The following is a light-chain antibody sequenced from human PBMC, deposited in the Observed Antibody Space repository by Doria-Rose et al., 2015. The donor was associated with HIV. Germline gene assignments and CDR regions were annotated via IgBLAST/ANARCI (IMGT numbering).Light chain of an antibody. CDR2: GAS. CDR3: QQYDSSPLT. CDR1: QSLSNNC. Sequence: EIVMTQSPGTLSLSPGGRATLSCRARQSLSNNCLAWYLQKPGRAPRLLIYGASNRAIGIPDRFSGSGSGTDFTLTISRLEPEDFAVYYCQQYDSSPLTFGGGTKVETK. V-gene: IGKV3-20*01. J-gene: IGKJ4*01.